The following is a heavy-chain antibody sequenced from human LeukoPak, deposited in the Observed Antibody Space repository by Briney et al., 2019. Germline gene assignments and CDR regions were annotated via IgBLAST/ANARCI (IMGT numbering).Heavy chain of an antibody. V-gene: IGHV3-53*01. D-gene: IGHD3-22*01. J-gene: IGHJ4*02. CDR1: GFTVSSNY. CDR3: ARVSYYDSSGYYFLSYVDY. Sequence: GGSLRLSCAASGFTVSSNYMSWVRQAPGKGLEWVSVIYSGGSTYYADSVRGRFTISRDNSRNTLYLQMNSLGAEDTAVYYCARVSYYDSSGYYFLSYVDYWGQGTLVTVSS. CDR2: IYSGGST.